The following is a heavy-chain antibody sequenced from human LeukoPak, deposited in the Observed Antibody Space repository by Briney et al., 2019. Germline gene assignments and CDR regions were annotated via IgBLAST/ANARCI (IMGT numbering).Heavy chain of an antibody. CDR3: AAMTSVTTGDY. CDR1: GFPFSSYG. J-gene: IGHJ4*02. Sequence: GSLRLSCAASGFPFSSYGMHWVRQAPGKGLEWVAFIPYDGSDKFYADSVKGRFTISRDNSKNTLYLQMNSLRAEDTAVYYCAAMTSVTTGDYWGQGTLVTVSS. CDR2: IPYDGSDK. D-gene: IGHD4-11*01. V-gene: IGHV3-30*02.